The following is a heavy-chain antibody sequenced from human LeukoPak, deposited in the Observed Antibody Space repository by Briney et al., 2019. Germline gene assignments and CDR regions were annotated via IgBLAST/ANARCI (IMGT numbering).Heavy chain of an antibody. Sequence: PGRSLRLSCAASGFTFDDYAMHWVRQALGKGLERVSGISWNSGSIGYADSVKGRFTISRDNAKNSLYLQMNSLRAEDMALYYCAKDTHDYFNCMDVWGKGTTVTVSS. CDR2: ISWNSGSI. CDR3: AKDTHDYFNCMDV. CDR1: GFTFDDYA. J-gene: IGHJ6*03. V-gene: IGHV3-9*03.